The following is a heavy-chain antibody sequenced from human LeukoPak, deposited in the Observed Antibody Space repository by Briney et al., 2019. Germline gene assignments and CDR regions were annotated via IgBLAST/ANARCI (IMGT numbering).Heavy chain of an antibody. CDR2: TYYRSKWYN. V-gene: IGHV6-1*01. D-gene: IGHD5-18*01. CDR1: GDSVSSNRAA. Sequence: SQTLSLTCALSGDSVSSNRAAWNWIRQYPSRCLEWLGRTYYRSKWYNDYAVSVKSPITINPDTSKNQFYLQLNSVTPEDTAVYYCARDPVDTDLYFDCWGQGTLVTVSS. CDR3: ARDPVDTDLYFDC. J-gene: IGHJ4*02.